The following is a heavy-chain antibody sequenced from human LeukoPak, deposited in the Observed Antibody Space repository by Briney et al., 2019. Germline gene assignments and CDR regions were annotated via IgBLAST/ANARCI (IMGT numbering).Heavy chain of an antibody. CDR3: ARDRAGRFGVVQFDY. J-gene: IGHJ4*02. Sequence: ASVKVSCKASGGTFISYAISWVRQAPGQGLEWMGGIIPIFGTANYAQKFQGRVTITTDESTSTAYMELSSLRSEDTAVYYCARDRAGRFGVVQFDYWGQGTLVTVSS. CDR1: GGTFISYA. D-gene: IGHD3-3*01. V-gene: IGHV1-69*05. CDR2: IIPIFGTA.